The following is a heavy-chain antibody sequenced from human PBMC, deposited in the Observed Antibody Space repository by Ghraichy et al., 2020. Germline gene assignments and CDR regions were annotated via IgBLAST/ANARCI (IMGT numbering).Heavy chain of an antibody. D-gene: IGHD1-26*01. Sequence: SETLSLTCTVSGGSISSYYWSWIRQPPGKGLEWIGYIYYSGSTNYNPSLKSRVTISVDTSKNQFSLKLSSVTAADTAMYYCAAGESYVAYWGQGTLVTVSS. CDR2: IYYSGST. CDR3: AAGESYVAY. V-gene: IGHV4-59*08. CDR1: GGSISSYY. J-gene: IGHJ4*02.